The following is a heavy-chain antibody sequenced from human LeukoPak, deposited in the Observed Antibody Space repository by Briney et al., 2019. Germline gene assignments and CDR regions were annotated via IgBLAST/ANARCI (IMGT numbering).Heavy chain of an antibody. CDR3: AARYYYDSSGYYSN. D-gene: IGHD3-22*01. Sequence: LVKVSCKASGGTFSSYAISWVRQAPGQGLEWMGRIIPILGIANYAQKFQGRVTITADKSTSTAYMELSSLRSEDTAVYYCAARYYYDSSGYYSNWGQGTLVTVSS. CDR2: IIPILGIA. J-gene: IGHJ4*02. V-gene: IGHV1-69*04. CDR1: GGTFSSYA.